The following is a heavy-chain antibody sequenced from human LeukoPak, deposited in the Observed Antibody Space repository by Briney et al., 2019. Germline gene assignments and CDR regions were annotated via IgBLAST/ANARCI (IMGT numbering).Heavy chain of an antibody. Sequence: PGGSLRLSCAASGFTFSSYGMSWVRQAPGKGLEWVSDISGGGGSTYYADSVKGRFTISRDNSKNTLYLQMNRLRAEDTAVYYCAKRGLAAALFRWGQGTLVTVSS. J-gene: IGHJ4*02. CDR2: ISGGGGST. V-gene: IGHV3-23*01. CDR3: AKRGLAAALFR. CDR1: GFTFSSYG. D-gene: IGHD6-13*01.